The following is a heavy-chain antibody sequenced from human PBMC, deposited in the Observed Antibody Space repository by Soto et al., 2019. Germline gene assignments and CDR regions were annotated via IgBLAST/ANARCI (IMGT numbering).Heavy chain of an antibody. V-gene: IGHV3-23*01. CDR2: ISGSGGST. CDR1: GFTFSSYA. J-gene: IGHJ6*03. Sequence: GGSLRLSCAASGFTFSSYAMSWVRQAPGKGLEWVSAISGSGGSTCYAGSVKGRFTISRDNSKNTLYLQMNSLRAEDTAVYYCAKVNPDYGDYEFYYYYYMDVWGKGTTVTVSS. D-gene: IGHD4-17*01. CDR3: AKVNPDYGDYEFYYYYYMDV.